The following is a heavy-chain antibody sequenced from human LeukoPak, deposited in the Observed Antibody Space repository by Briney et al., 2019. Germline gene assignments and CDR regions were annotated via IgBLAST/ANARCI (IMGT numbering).Heavy chain of an antibody. Sequence: GGSLRLSCAASGFTFSSYSMNWVRQAPGKGLEWAASISSSSSYIYYADSVKGRFTISRDNAKNSLYLQMNSLRAEDTAVYYCARAPAYYYDSIGLNWGQGTLVTVSS. CDR2: ISSSSSYI. CDR1: GFTFSSYS. D-gene: IGHD3-22*01. J-gene: IGHJ4*02. V-gene: IGHV3-21*01. CDR3: ARAPAYYYDSIGLN.